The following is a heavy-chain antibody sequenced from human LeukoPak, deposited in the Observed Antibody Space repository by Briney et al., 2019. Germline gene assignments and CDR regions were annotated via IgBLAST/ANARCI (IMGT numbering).Heavy chain of an antibody. CDR3: ARGLVSAVAGTGYFDY. CDR2: ISYDGSNK. Sequence: AGGSLRLSCAASGFTFSTYAMHWVRQAPGKGLEWVAVISYDGSNKYYADSVKGRFTISRDNSKNTLYLQMNSLRAEDTAVYYCARGLVSAVAGTGYFDYWGQGTLVTVSS. J-gene: IGHJ4*02. CDR1: GFTFSTYA. V-gene: IGHV3-30*04. D-gene: IGHD6-19*01.